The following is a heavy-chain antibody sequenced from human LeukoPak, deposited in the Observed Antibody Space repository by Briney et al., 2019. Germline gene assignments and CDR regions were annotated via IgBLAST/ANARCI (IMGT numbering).Heavy chain of an antibody. CDR1: GFTFSSYA. CDR2: ISYDGSNK. CDR3: TSSGYVWDYFDY. D-gene: IGHD5-12*01. V-gene: IGHV3-30*04. Sequence: GRSLRLSCAASGFTFSSYAMHWVRQAPGKGLEWVAVISYDGSNKYYADSVKGRFTISRDNSKNTLYLQMNSLRAEDTAVYYCTSSGYVWDYFDYWGQGTLVTVSS. J-gene: IGHJ4*02.